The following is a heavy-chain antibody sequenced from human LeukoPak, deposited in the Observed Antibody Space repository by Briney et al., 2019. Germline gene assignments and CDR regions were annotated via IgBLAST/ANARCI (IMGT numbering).Heavy chain of an antibody. CDR1: GFTFSSYS. V-gene: IGHV3-74*01. D-gene: IGHD4-11*01. CDR2: INTDGSST. J-gene: IGHJ4*02. Sequence: GGSLRLSCAASGFTFSSYSMNWVRQAPGKGLVWVSRINTDGSSTSYADSVKGRFTISRDNAKNTLYLQMNSLRAEDTAVYYCARAVMTTDFDYWGQGTLVTVSS. CDR3: ARAVMTTDFDY.